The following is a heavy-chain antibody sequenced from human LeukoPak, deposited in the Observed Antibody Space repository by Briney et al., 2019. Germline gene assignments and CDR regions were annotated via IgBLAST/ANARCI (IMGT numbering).Heavy chain of an antibody. CDR2: IYYSGST. J-gene: IGHJ4*02. D-gene: IGHD5-24*01. Sequence: SETLSLTCTVSGGSISGYYWTWIRQPPGKGLEWIGYIYYSGSTKYNPSLKGRVTLSVDTSKNQFSLKLNSVTAADTAVSYCARESRDVETEGFDYGGQGTLATVSS. V-gene: IGHV4-59*01. CDR3: ARESRDVETEGFDY. CDR1: GGSISGYY.